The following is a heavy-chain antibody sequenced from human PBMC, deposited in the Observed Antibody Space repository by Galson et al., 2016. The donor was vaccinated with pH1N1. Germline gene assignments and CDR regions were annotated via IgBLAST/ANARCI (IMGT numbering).Heavy chain of an antibody. J-gene: IGHJ6*02. Sequence: SLRLSCAASGFTFDDYAMHWVRQAPGKGLEWVSGISWNSGSIGYADSVRGRFTISRDNSKNTLFLQMNSLRGDDTAVYYCARLGVRIAAPGEDYYYGMDVCGQGTLATVSS. CDR3: ARLGVRIAAPGEDYYYGMDV. V-gene: IGHV3-9*01. CDR1: GFTFDDYA. CDR2: ISWNSGSI. D-gene: IGHD6-13*01.